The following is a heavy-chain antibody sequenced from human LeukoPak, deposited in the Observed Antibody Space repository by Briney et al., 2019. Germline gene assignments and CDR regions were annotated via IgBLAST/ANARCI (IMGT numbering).Heavy chain of an antibody. D-gene: IGHD6-6*01. Sequence: SETLSPTSPVTGGSISSYYWSSIRQPAGKGLGWIGRIYTSGSTNYNPSLKSRVTMSVDTSKNQFSLKLSSVTAADTAVYYCARGEYSSSADDDAFDIWGQGTMVSVSS. CDR3: ARGEYSSSADDDAFDI. CDR2: IYTSGST. CDR1: GGSISSYY. J-gene: IGHJ3*02. V-gene: IGHV4-4*07.